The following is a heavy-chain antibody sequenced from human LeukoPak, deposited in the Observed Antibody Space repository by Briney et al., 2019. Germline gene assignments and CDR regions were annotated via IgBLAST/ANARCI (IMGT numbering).Heavy chain of an antibody. J-gene: IGHJ4*02. V-gene: IGHV3-7*01. Sequence: TGGSLRLSCAASGFTFSNFWMTWVRQTPGKGLEWVANIKPDGTEKYYVDSVKGRFTISRDNAKNSLYLQMNNLRPEDTAVYYCATSPMILKGHYWGQGTLVTVSS. CDR2: IKPDGTEK. CDR3: ATSPMILKGHY. D-gene: IGHD3-22*01. CDR1: GFTFSNFW.